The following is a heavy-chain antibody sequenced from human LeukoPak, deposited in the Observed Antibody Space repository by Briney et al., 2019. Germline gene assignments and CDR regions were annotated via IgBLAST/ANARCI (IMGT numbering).Heavy chain of an antibody. Sequence: ASVKVSCKASGYTFTGYHMHWVRQAPGQGLEWMGRINPNSGGTNYAQKFQGRVTMTRDTSTSTVYMELSSLRSEDTAVYYCARPGIAAALDYFDYWGQGTLVTVSS. CDR3: ARPGIAAALDYFDY. CDR2: INPNSGGT. V-gene: IGHV1-2*06. J-gene: IGHJ4*02. D-gene: IGHD6-13*01. CDR1: GYTFTGYH.